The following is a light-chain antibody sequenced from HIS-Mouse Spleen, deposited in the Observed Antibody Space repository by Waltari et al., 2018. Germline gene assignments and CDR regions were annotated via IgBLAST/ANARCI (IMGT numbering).Light chain of an antibody. CDR1: ALPKKS. J-gene: IGLJ3*02. CDR3: YSTDSSGNHSWV. Sequence: SYELTQPPSVSVSPGQTARITCSGDALPKKSSYLYQQKSGQAPVLVIYEDSKRPSGIPERFSGSSSGTMATLTISGAQVEDEADYYCYSTDSSGNHSWVFGGGTKLTVL. V-gene: IGLV3-10*01. CDR2: EDS.